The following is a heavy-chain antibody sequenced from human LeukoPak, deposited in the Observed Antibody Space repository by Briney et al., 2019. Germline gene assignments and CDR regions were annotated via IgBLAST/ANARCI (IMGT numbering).Heavy chain of an antibody. CDR3: ARGRWELLPYY. D-gene: IGHD1-26*01. V-gene: IGHV4-59*01. CDR2: IYYSGSI. J-gene: IGHJ4*02. Sequence: SETLSLTCTVSGGSISSYYWSWIRQPLGKGLEWIGYIYYSGSINYNPFLKSRVTISVDTSKNQFSLKLSSVTAADTAVYYCARGRWELLPYYWGQGTLVTVSS. CDR1: GGSISSYY.